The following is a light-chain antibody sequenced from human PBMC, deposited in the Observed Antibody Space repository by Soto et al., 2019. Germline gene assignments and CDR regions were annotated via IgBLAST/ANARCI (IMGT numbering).Light chain of an antibody. J-gene: IGLJ1*01. CDR2: TNN. CDR3: ATWHDSFYV. CDR1: TSDIGTNA. Sequence: QSVLTQPPSASGSPGQRVIVSCSGSTSDIGTNAVNWFQHLPGTAPKLLIYTNNQRPSGVPDRFAGSKSGTSASLAISWLPSEDEADYYCATWHDSFYVFGTGTKVTVL. V-gene: IGLV1-44*01.